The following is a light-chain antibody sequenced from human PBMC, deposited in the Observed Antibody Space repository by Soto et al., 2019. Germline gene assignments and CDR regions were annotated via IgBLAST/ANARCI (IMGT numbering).Light chain of an antibody. CDR1: ETIARY. V-gene: IGKV1-39*01. CDR2: AAS. Sequence: DMQLTQSPSSLSASVGDRVTITCRASETIARYLNWYQQKPGKAPNPLIYAASTLKSGFPSRFSGTGSGTDFTLTISRLQPEDFATYYCQQTYNPPRTFGQGTKVDIK. CDR3: QQTYNPPRT. J-gene: IGKJ1*01.